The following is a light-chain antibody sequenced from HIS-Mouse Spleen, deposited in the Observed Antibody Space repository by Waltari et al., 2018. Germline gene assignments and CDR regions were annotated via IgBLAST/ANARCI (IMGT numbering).Light chain of an antibody. Sequence: SYVLTQPPSVSVAPGKTARITCGGNKIGSKSVHWNQQKPGQAPVLVVYDDSDRPSGIPERFAGSNSGNAATLTISRGEAGDEADYYCQVWDSSSDHYVFGTGTKVTVL. J-gene: IGLJ1*01. V-gene: IGLV3-21*03. CDR3: QVWDSSSDHYV. CDR1: KIGSKS. CDR2: DDS.